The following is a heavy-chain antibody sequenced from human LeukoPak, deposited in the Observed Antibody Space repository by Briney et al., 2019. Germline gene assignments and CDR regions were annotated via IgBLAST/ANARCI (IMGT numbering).Heavy chain of an antibody. CDR2: ISYDGGNK. Sequence: GGSLRLSCAASGFTFSSYGMHWVCQAPGKGLEWVAVISYDGGNKYYADSVKGRFTISRDNSKNTLYLQMNSLRAEDTAVYYCAKGRGTEWFGELFSGMDVWGQGTTVTVSS. D-gene: IGHD3-10*01. CDR1: GFTFSSYG. V-gene: IGHV3-30*18. CDR3: AKGRGTEWFGELFSGMDV. J-gene: IGHJ6*02.